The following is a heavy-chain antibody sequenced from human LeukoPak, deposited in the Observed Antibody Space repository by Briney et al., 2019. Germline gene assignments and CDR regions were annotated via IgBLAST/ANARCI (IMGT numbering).Heavy chain of an antibody. J-gene: IGHJ6*02. D-gene: IGHD2-8*01. CDR2: INTDDSST. CDR1: AFTLSSYW. CDR3: AFTKTTYYYYGMDV. Sequence: GGSLRLACAASAFTLSSYWMHWVRQAPGKGLVWVSRINTDDSSTSYANSVKGRFTISRDNAKNTLYLQMNSLRAEDSAVYYCAFTKTTYYYYGMDVWGQGTTVTVSS. V-gene: IGHV3-74*01.